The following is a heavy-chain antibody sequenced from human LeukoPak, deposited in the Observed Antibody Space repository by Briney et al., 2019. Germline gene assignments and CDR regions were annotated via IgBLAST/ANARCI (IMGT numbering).Heavy chain of an antibody. CDR3: ARSPHPTRYYYDSSGNRTPDY. Sequence: ASVKVSCKASGYTFTSYYMHWVRQAPGQGLEWMGWISAYNGNTNYAQKLQGRVTMTTDTSTSTAYMELRSLRSDDTAVYYCARSPHPTRYYYDSSGNRTPDYWGQGTLVTVSS. CDR1: GYTFTSYY. V-gene: IGHV1-18*04. J-gene: IGHJ4*02. CDR2: ISAYNGNT. D-gene: IGHD3-22*01.